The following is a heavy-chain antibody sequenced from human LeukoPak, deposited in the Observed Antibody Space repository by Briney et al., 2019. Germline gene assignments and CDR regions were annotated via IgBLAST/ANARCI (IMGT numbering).Heavy chain of an antibody. Sequence: PGGSLRLSCAASGFTFSSYGMHWVRQAPGKGLEWVSSISSSATYIYYADSVKGRFTISRDNAKTSLSLQMNSLRAGDTAVYYCARILVVPAANYYYSYGMDVWGQGTTVTVSS. CDR3: ARILVVPAANYYYSYGMDV. CDR2: ISSSATYI. V-gene: IGHV3-21*06. D-gene: IGHD2-2*01. CDR1: GFTFSSYG. J-gene: IGHJ6*02.